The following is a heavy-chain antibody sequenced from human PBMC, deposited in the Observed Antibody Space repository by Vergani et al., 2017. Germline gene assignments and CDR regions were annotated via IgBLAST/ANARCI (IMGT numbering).Heavy chain of an antibody. D-gene: IGHD2-8*01. CDR1: GGTFSSYA. J-gene: IGHJ4*02. V-gene: IGHV1-69*01. Sequence: VQLVQSGAEVKKPGSSVKVSCKASGGTFSSYAISWVRQAPGQGLEWMGGIIPIFGTANYAQKFQGRVTITADESTSTAYMELSSLRSEDTAVYYCARGKTRVGYCTNGVCPLDYWGQGTLVTVSS. CDR3: ARGKTRVGYCTNGVCPLDY. CDR2: IIPIFGTA.